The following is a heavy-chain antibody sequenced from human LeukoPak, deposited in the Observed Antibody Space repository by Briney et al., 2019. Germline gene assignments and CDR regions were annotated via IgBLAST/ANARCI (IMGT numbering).Heavy chain of an antibody. D-gene: IGHD3-10*01. CDR2: IYTSGST. Sequence: SETLSLTCTVSGGSISSGSYYWSWIRQPAGKGLEWIGRIYTSGSTNYNPSLKSRVTISVDTSKNQFSLKLSSVTAADTAVYYCARHGPGSGSYGGGLVGWGQGTLVTVSS. V-gene: IGHV4-61*02. CDR1: GGSISSGSYY. CDR3: ARHGPGSGSYGGGLVG. J-gene: IGHJ4*02.